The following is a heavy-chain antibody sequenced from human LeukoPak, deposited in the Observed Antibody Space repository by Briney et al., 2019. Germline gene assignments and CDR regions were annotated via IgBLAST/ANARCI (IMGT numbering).Heavy chain of an antibody. CDR2: ISSSSSYI. J-gene: IGHJ4*02. Sequence: GGSLRLSCAASGFTFSSYSMNWVRQVPGKGLEWVSSISSSSSYIYYADSVKGRFTISRDNAKNSLYLQMNSLRAEDTAVYYCARDQGDYVWGSYPADYWGQGTLVTVSS. D-gene: IGHD3-16*02. CDR1: GFTFSSYS. CDR3: ARDQGDYVWGSYPADY. V-gene: IGHV3-21*01.